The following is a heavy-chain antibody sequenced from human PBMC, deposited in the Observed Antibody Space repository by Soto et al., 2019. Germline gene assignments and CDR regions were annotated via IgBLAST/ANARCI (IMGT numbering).Heavy chain of an antibody. CDR2: ISGTGGT. CDR1: GFTFSSHV. V-gene: IGHV3-23*01. D-gene: IGHD2-15*01. J-gene: IGHJ4*02. Sequence: EVQLWESGGGLVQPGGSLRLSCAVSGFTFSSHVMSWVRQAPGKGLEWVSAISGTGGTYYADSVKGRFTISRDNSKNALYLQMNNLRDEDTAVYYCAQDRRGAYCSGGICYSADYWGQGTLVIVSS. CDR3: AQDRRGAYCSGGICYSADY.